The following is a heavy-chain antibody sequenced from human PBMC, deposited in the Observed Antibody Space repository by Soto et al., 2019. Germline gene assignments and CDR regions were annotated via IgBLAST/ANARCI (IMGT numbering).Heavy chain of an antibody. CDR2: IWYDGSNK. V-gene: IGHV3-33*01. D-gene: IGHD4-17*01. CDR1: GFTFSSYG. J-gene: IGHJ4*02. Sequence: QVQLVESGGGVVQPGRSLRLSCAASGFTFSSYGMHWARQAPGKGLEWVAVIWYDGSNKYYADSVKGRFTISRDNSKNTLYLQMNSLRAEDTAVYYCARDPSYGDHGAFDYWGQGTLVTVSS. CDR3: ARDPSYGDHGAFDY.